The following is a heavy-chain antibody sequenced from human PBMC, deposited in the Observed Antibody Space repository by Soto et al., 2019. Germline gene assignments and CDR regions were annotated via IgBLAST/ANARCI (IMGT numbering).Heavy chain of an antibody. D-gene: IGHD2-21*01. CDR1: GGSISSYS. CDR2: IYHSGST. Sequence: SETLSLTCTVSGGSISSYSWSWIRQPPGKGLEWIGYIYHSGSTYYNPSLKSRVTISVDTSKNQFSLKLNSVTAADTAVYYCARHYAVVLYYFDYWGQGTLVTVSS. V-gene: IGHV4-59*04. J-gene: IGHJ4*02. CDR3: ARHYAVVLYYFDY.